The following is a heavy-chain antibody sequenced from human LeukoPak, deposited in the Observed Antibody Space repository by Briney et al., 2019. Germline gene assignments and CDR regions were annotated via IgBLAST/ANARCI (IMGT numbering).Heavy chain of an antibody. CDR2: IIPILGIA. D-gene: IGHD1-26*01. CDR1: GGTFSSYA. V-gene: IGHV1-69*04. J-gene: IGHJ4*02. CDR3: ASGGYVVGATKDY. Sequence: ASVKVSCKASGGTFSSYAISWVRQAPGQGLEWMGRIIPILGIANYAQKFRGRVTITADKSTSTAYMELSSLRSEDTAVYYCASGGYVVGATKDYWGQGTLVTVSS.